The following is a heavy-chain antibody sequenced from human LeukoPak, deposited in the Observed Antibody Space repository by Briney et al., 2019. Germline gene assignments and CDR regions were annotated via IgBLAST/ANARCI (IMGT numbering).Heavy chain of an antibody. V-gene: IGHV1-18*01. D-gene: IGHD2-2*01. Sequence: ASVKVSCKGSGYTFTSYGISWVRQAPGQGLEWMGWISAYNGNTNYAQKLQGRVTMTTDTSTSTAYMELRSLRSNDTAVYYCARYAAAHNWFDPWGQGTLVTVSS. J-gene: IGHJ5*02. CDR1: GYTFTSYG. CDR2: ISAYNGNT. CDR3: ARYAAAHNWFDP.